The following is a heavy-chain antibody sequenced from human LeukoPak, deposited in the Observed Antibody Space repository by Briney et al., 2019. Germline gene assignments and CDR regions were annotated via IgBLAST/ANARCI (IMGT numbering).Heavy chain of an antibody. CDR1: GFTVSSNY. D-gene: IGHD1-14*01. CDR2: IYSGGST. CDR3: ARDRGDRWFDT. V-gene: IGHV3-66*01. Sequence: GGSLRLSCAASGFTVSSNYMSWVRQAPGKGLEWVSVIYSGGSTYYADSVKGRFTISRDNSKNTLYLQMNSLRAEDTAVYYCARDRGDRWFDTWGQGTLVTVSS. J-gene: IGHJ5*02.